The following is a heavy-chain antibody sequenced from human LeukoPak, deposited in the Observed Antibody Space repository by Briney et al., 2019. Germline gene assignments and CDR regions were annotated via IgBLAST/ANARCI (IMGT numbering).Heavy chain of an antibody. CDR3: ATQIGAYSSSWYYFDY. CDR1: GYTFTGYY. V-gene: IGHV1-2*04. Sequence: GASVKVSCKASGYTFTGYYMHWVRQAPGQGLGWMGWINPNSGGTNYAQKFQGWVTMTRDTSISTAYMELSRLRSDDTAVYYCATQIGAYSSSWYYFDYWGQGTLVTVSS. D-gene: IGHD6-13*01. CDR2: INPNSGGT. J-gene: IGHJ4*02.